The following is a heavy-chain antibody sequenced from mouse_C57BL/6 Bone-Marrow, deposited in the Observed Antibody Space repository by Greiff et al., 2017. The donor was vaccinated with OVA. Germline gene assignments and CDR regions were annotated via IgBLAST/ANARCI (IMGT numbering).Heavy chain of an antibody. D-gene: IGHD1-1*01. Sequence: VQLQQSGPVLVKPGASVKMSCKASGYTFTDYYMNWVKQSHGKSLEWIGVINPYNGGTSYNQKFKGKATLTVDKSSSTAYMELNSLTSEDSAVYYCAREGYGSGFMDYWGQGTSVTVSS. V-gene: IGHV1-19*01. CDR1: GYTFTDYY. CDR2: INPYNGGT. J-gene: IGHJ4*01. CDR3: AREGYGSGFMDY.